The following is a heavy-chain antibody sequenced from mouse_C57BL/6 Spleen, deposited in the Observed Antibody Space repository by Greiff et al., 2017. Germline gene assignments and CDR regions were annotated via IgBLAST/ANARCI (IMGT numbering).Heavy chain of an antibody. CDR3: ARTGTVDWYFDV. D-gene: IGHD4-1*01. CDR2: ISNLAYSI. CDR1: GFTFSDYG. V-gene: IGHV5-15*01. Sequence: EVQGVESGGGLVQPGGSLKLSCAASGFTFSDYGMAWVRQAPRKGPAWVAFISNLAYSIYYADTVTGRFTISRENAKNTLYLAMSSLRSEDTAMYYCARTGTVDWYFDVWGTGTTVTVSS. J-gene: IGHJ1*03.